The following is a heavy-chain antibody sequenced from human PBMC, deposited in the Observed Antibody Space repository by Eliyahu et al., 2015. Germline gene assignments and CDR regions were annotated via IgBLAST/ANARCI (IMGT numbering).Heavy chain of an antibody. CDR3: ACRALRYSGFDI. CDR2: IYYSGST. V-gene: IGHV4-39*01. J-gene: IGHJ3*02. CDR1: GGSISSSXYY. Sequence: QLQLQESGPGLVKPSXTLSLTCXXSGGSISSSXYYWGWXRQPPGKGLEWIGSIYYSGSTYYNPSLKSRVTISVDTSKNQFSLKLSSVTAADTAVYYCACRALRYSGFDIWGQGTMVTVSS. D-gene: IGHD3-9*01.